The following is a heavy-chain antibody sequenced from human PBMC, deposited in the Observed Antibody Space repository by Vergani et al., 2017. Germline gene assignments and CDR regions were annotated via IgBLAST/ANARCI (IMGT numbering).Heavy chain of an antibody. CDR1: GGTFSSYA. D-gene: IGHD1-7*01. CDR3: ARNRLELRSYYYYGMDV. V-gene: IGHV1-18*01. Sequence: QVQLVQSGAEVKKPGSSVKVSCKASGGTFSSYAISWVRQAPGQGLEWMGWISAYNGNTNYAQKLQGRVTMTTDTSTSTAYMELRSLRSDDTAVYYCARNRLELRSYYYYGMDVWGQGTTVTVSS. J-gene: IGHJ6*02. CDR2: ISAYNGNT.